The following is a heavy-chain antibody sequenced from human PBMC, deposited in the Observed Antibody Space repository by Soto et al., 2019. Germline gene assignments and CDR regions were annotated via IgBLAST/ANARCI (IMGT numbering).Heavy chain of an antibody. CDR1: GDSINTPHYY. Sequence: QVQLQESGPGLVKPSQTLSLTCTVSGDSINTPHYYWSWIRQPPGKGLEWIGYIYYSGSTYYNPSLNSRVTISEDTSKNQFSLRLSSVTAAATAVYYCARGYYYDNSGWPPEEWGQGTLVTVSS. J-gene: IGHJ4*02. CDR3: ARGYYYDNSGWPPEE. CDR2: IYYSGST. D-gene: IGHD3-22*01. V-gene: IGHV4-30-4*01.